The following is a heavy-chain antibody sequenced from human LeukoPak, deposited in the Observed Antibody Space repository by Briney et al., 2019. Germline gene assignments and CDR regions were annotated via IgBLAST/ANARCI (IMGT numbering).Heavy chain of an antibody. CDR3: ARGGSYLSAFDI. J-gene: IGHJ3*02. V-gene: IGHV3-66*01. D-gene: IGHD1-26*01. CDR2: IYSGGST. Sequence: GGSLRLSCVASGFTFSTYGMSWVRQAPGKGLEWVSLIYSGGSTYYADSVKGRFTISRDNSKNTLYLQMNSLRAEDTAVYYCARGGSYLSAFDIWGQGTMVTVSS. CDR1: GFTFSTYG.